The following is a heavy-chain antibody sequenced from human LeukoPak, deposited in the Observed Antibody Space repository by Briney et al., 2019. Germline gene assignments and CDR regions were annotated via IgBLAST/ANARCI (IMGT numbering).Heavy chain of an antibody. D-gene: IGHD3-16*01. CDR3: AKYPGYYDAFDY. CDR1: GFTFADYA. V-gene: IGHV3-9*01. J-gene: IGHJ4*02. Sequence: PGRSLRLSCAASGFTFADYAMHWVRQVPGRGLEWVSGISWNSDNIGYADSVKGRFTISRDNAKNSLYLQMNSLRAEDTALYHCAKYPGYYDAFDYWGQGTLGTVSS. CDR2: ISWNSDNI.